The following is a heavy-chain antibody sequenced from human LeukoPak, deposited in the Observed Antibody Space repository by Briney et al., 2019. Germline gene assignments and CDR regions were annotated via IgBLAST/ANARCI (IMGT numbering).Heavy chain of an antibody. CDR2: IRYDGSNK. D-gene: IGHD1-26*01. CDR3: AKAGHSGSYYNYFDY. J-gene: IGHJ4*02. Sequence: PGGSLRLSCAAYGFTFSSYGMHWVRQAPGKGLEWVAFIRYDGSNKYYADSVKGRFTISRDNSKNTLYLQMNSLRAEDTAVYYCAKAGHSGSYYNYFDYWGQGTLVTVSS. V-gene: IGHV3-30*02. CDR1: GFTFSSYG.